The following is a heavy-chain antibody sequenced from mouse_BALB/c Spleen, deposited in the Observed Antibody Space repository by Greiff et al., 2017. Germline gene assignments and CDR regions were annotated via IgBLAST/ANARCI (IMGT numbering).Heavy chain of an antibody. Sequence: EVQLVESGPGLVKPSQSLSLTCSVTGYSITSGYYWNWIRQFPGNKLEWMGYISYDGSNNYNPSLKNRISITRDTSKNQFFLKLNSVTTEDTATYYCARTGTGDYWGQGTTLTVSS. V-gene: IGHV3-6*02. CDR1: GYSITSGYY. J-gene: IGHJ2*01. CDR2: ISYDGSN. D-gene: IGHD4-1*01. CDR3: ARTGTGDY.